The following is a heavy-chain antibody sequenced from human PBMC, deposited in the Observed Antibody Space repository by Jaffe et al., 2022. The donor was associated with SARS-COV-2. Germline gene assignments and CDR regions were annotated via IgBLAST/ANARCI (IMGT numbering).Heavy chain of an antibody. V-gene: IGHV4-59*08. D-gene: IGHD6-19*01. J-gene: IGHJ2*01. CDR1: GGSISSYY. CDR2: IYYSGST. Sequence: QVQLQESGPGLVKPSETLSLTCTVSGGSISSYYWSWIRQPPGKGLEWIGYIYYSGSTNYNPSLKSRVTISVDTSKNQFSLKLSSVTAADTAVYYCARRGRSGWLPDWYFDLWGRGTLVTVSS. CDR3: ARRGRSGWLPDWYFDL.